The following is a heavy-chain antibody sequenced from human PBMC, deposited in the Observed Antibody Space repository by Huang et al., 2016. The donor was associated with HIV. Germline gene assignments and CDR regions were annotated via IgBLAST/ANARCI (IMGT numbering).Heavy chain of an antibody. D-gene: IGHD2-15*01. CDR3: AREVVSATGYYYYGMDV. V-gene: IGHV1-2*02. J-gene: IGHJ6*02. CDR2: INPKSGGK. CDR1: GYPFTGYY. Sequence: QVQLVQSGAEVKKPGASVKVSCKASGYPFTGYYMHWVRQAPGQGIEWMGWINPKSGGKNDAQKFQGRVTMTRDTSISTAYMELSRLRSDDTAVYYCAREVVSATGYYYYGMDVWGQGTTVTVSS.